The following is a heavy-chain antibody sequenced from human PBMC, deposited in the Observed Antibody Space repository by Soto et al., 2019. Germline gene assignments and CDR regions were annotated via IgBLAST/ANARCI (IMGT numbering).Heavy chain of an antibody. J-gene: IGHJ4*02. CDR2: IKEDGSEK. CDR3: MTDFQAF. V-gene: IGHV3-7*01. Sequence: GGSLRLSCAASGFTFISYAMSWVRQAPGKGLEWVARIKEDGSEKQYVDSVKGRFTISRDNAESSLYLQMNYVRDEDTAVYYCMTDFQAFWGQGTLVTVSS. CDR1: GFTFISYA.